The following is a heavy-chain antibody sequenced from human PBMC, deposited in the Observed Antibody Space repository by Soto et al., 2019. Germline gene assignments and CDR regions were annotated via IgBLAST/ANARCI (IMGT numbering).Heavy chain of an antibody. J-gene: IGHJ5*02. CDR2: IIPILGIA. CDR3: AGGSYWVRGVDWFDP. Sequence: QVQLVQSGAEVKKPGSSVKVSCKASGGTFSSYTISWVRQAPGQGLEWMGRIIPILGIANYAQKFQGRVTITADKSXXTAYMELSSLRSEDTAVYYCAGGSYWVRGVDWFDPWGQGPLVTVSS. CDR1: GGTFSSYT. D-gene: IGHD3-10*01. V-gene: IGHV1-69*02.